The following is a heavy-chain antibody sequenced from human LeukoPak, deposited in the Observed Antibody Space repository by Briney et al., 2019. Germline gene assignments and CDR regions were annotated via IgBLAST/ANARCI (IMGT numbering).Heavy chain of an antibody. CDR1: GYTLASHG. CDR3: ARDPSNTSGWKTWFDP. Sequence: GASVKVSCKASGYTLASHGISWVRQAPGQGLEWMGWISAYNGDTKYSQNFQGRVTLTTYTSTTTAYLELRSLTSGDTAVYYCARDPSNTSGWKTWFDPWGQGTLVTVSS. V-gene: IGHV1-18*04. CDR2: ISAYNGDT. D-gene: IGHD6-19*01. J-gene: IGHJ5*02.